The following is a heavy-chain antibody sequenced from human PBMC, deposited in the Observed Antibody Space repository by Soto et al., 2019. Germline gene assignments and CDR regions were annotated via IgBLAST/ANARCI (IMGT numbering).Heavy chain of an antibody. D-gene: IGHD3-22*01. CDR2: ITSSSSYI. Sequence: GGSLRLSCAASGFTFSLYSMIWVRQAPGKGLEWVASITSSSSYIYYEDSLKGRFTISRDNAKNSLFLQLDSLRAEDTAVYFCVRARSTDSRPDYWGEGTLVTVSS. CDR3: VRARSTDSRPDY. CDR1: GFTFSLYS. V-gene: IGHV3-21*01. J-gene: IGHJ4*02.